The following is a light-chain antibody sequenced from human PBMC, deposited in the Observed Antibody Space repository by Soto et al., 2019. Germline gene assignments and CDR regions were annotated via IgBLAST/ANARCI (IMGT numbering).Light chain of an antibody. V-gene: IGKV3-20*01. CDR3: QLYGSSPPWT. J-gene: IGKJ1*01. CDR1: QSVSNSY. CDR2: GAS. Sequence: EIALTQSPGTLSLSPGERATLSCRASQSVSNSYLAWYQQKPGQAPSLLIYGASSRATGIPDRFSGSGSGTDFTLTVSRLEPEDSAVYYCQLYGSSPPWTFGQGTKVEI.